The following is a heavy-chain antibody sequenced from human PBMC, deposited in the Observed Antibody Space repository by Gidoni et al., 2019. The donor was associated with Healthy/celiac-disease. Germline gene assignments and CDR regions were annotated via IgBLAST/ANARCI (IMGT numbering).Heavy chain of an antibody. CDR2: INHSGST. V-gene: IGHV4-34*01. CDR3: ARGQGYGDFDY. Sequence: QVQLQQWGAGLLKPSETLSLTCAVYGGSFSGYYWSWIRQPPGKGLEWIGEINHSGSTNYNPSLKSRVTISVDTSKNQFSLKLSSVTAADTAVYYCARGQGYGDFDYWGQGTLVTVSS. J-gene: IGHJ4*02. CDR1: GGSFSGYY. D-gene: IGHD4-17*01.